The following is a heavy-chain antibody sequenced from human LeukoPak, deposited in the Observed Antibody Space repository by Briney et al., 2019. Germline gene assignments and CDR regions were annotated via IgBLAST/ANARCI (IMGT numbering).Heavy chain of an antibody. Sequence: GGSLRLSCAASGFTVGDNYMSWVRQAPGKGLEWVSVIYSGGTTYAADSVMGRFTISRDNSKNTLYLQMNRLRAEDTAANYCVRHDSWAGWFDPWGQGTLVTVSS. CDR1: GFTVGDNY. CDR2: IYSGGTT. J-gene: IGHJ5*02. D-gene: IGHD3-22*01. V-gene: IGHV3-53*01. CDR3: VRHDSWAGWFDP.